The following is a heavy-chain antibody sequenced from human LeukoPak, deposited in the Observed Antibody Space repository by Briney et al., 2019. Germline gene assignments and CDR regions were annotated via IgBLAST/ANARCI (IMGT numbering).Heavy chain of an antibody. CDR1: GGSISSSSYY. V-gene: IGHV4-39*01. CDR3: ARPPVIYYDYVWGSYRHDAFDI. CDR2: IYYSGST. D-gene: IGHD3-16*02. J-gene: IGHJ3*02. Sequence: PSXTLSLTCTVSGGSISSSSYYWGWIRQPPGKGLEWIGSIYYSGSTYYNPSLKSRVTISVDTSKNQFSLKLSSVTAADTAVYCCARPPVIYYDYVWGSYRHDAFDIWGQGTMVTVSS.